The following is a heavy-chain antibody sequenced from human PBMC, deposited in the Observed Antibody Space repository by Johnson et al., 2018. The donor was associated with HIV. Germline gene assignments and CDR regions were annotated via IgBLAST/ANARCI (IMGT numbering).Heavy chain of an antibody. Sequence: VLLVESGGGVVRPGGSLRLSCAASGFTFDDYGMSWVRQAPGKGLEWVSGINWNGGSTGYADSVKGRFTISRDNAKNSLYLQMNSLRAEDTALYYCATSLYYYDSSGFSFDALDIWGQGTMVTVSS. J-gene: IGHJ3*02. CDR1: GFTFDDYG. V-gene: IGHV3-20*04. CDR3: ATSLYYYDSSGFSFDALDI. D-gene: IGHD3-22*01. CDR2: INWNGGST.